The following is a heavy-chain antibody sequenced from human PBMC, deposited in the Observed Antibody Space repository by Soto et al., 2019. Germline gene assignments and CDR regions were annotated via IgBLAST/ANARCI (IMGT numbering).Heavy chain of an antibody. CDR1: GGSFSGYY. Sequence: SETLSLTCAVYGGSFSGYYWSWIRQPPGKGLEWIGEINHSGSTNYNPSLKSRVTISVDTSKNQFSLKLSSVTAADTAVYYCARHDGDYYYYYMDVWGKGTTVTVSS. J-gene: IGHJ6*03. CDR2: INHSGST. CDR3: ARHDGDYYYYYMDV. V-gene: IGHV4-34*01. D-gene: IGHD2-8*01.